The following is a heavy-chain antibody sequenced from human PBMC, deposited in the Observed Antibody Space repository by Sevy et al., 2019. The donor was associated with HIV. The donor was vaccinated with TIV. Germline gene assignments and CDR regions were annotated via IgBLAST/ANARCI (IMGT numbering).Heavy chain of an antibody. CDR2: TNSGGTP. CDR3: ARRLGAVDDAFDI. D-gene: IGHD1-26*01. CDR1: GLGFVGSA. V-gene: IGHV3-53*01. Sequence: GGSLRFSFQAPGLGFVGSAINWFRQAPGKGREGSPATNSGGTPYYAESVRGRFTISRDNSKNTLYLQMNSLSPEDTAVYYCARRLGAVDDAFDIWGQGTMVTVSS. J-gene: IGHJ3*02.